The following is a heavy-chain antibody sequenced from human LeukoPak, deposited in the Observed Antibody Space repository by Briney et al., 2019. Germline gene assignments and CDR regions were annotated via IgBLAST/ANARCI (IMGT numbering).Heavy chain of an antibody. CDR3: ARISTRVFDS. J-gene: IGHJ4*02. CDR2: IYYSGST. D-gene: IGHD1-1*01. Sequence: SETLSLTCTVPAGSINSYYWSWLRQPPGKGLEWIAYIYYSGSTNYNPSLKSRVTISVDTSKNQFSLKLTSVTAADTAVYFCARISTRVFDSWGQGTLVTVSS. CDR1: AGSINSYY. V-gene: IGHV4-59*12.